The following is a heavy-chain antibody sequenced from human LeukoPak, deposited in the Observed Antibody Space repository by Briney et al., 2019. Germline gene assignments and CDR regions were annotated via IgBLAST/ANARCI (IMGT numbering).Heavy chain of an antibody. CDR3: VKKGQADDDGKPD. J-gene: IGHJ4*02. CDR2: INWNGGST. CDR1: GFTFDDYG. D-gene: IGHD1-1*01. Sequence: GGSLRLSCAASGFTFDDYGMSWVRQAPGKGLEWVSGINWNGGSTGYADSVKGRFTISRDNAKNSLYLQMNSLRADDTAVYYCVKKGQADDDGKPDWGQGTLVTVSS. V-gene: IGHV3-20*04.